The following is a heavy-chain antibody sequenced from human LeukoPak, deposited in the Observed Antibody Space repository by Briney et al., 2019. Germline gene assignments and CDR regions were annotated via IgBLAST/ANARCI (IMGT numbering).Heavy chain of an antibody. CDR2: ISEDGGYST. CDR3: VREWGPGGSHVDF. CDR1: GFALCLQ. V-gene: IGHV3-11*06. J-gene: IGHJ4*02. D-gene: IGHD3-16*01. Sequence: GGSLRHSRAPSGFALCLQQMDGAAPAPGEGVEGGAYISEDGGYSTEYAASVKGRFTISRDDAKNSLYLQMDSLSAEDTAIYYCVREWGPGGSHVDFCGEGAVVTVSS.